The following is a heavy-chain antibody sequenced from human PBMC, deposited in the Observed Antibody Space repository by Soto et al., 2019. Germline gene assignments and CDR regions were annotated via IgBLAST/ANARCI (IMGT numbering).Heavy chain of an antibody. CDR3: ASPGLPHRDYYFDY. CDR1: GGSISSSSYY. CDR2: IYYSGST. J-gene: IGHJ4*02. Sequence: SETLSLTCTVSGGSISSSSYYWGWIRQPPGKGLEWIGSIYYSGSTYYNPSLKSRVTISVDTSKNQFSLKLSSVTAADTAVYYCASPGLPHRDYYFDYWGQGTLVTVSS. D-gene: IGHD2-15*01. V-gene: IGHV4-39*01.